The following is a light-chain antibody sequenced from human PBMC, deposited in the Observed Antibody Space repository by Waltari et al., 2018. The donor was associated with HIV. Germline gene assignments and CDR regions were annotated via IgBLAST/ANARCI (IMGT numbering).Light chain of an antibody. V-gene: IGKV1-NL1*01. CDR1: HAVNNA. Sequence: DIQMTQSPSPLSASLGDSVTITCTASHAVNNALAWYQQKPGKAPKLLLWAASRLESGVPSRFSGSGSGADYTLTISSLQPEDFATYYCQQYYRTPWTFGQGTKVEI. CDR3: QQYYRTPWT. J-gene: IGKJ1*01. CDR2: AAS.